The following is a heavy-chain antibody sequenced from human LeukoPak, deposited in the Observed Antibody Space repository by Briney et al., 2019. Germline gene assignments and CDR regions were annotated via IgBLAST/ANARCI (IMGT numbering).Heavy chain of an antibody. Sequence: GGSLRLSCAASGFTFSSYEMNWVRQAPGKGREWGSYISSSGRTIYYADSVKGRFTISRDNDKNSLYLQMNSLIAEDTAVYYCAGYYRGVAAFDIWGQGTMVTVSS. D-gene: IGHD3-22*01. CDR3: AGYYRGVAAFDI. CDR1: GFTFSSYE. J-gene: IGHJ3*02. V-gene: IGHV3-48*03. CDR2: ISSSGRTI.